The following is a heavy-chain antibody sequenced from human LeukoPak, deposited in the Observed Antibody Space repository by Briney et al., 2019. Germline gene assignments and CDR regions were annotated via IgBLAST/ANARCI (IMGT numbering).Heavy chain of an antibody. CDR2: ISGSGGST. CDR3: AKGYSSGWYDDWDV. Sequence: GGSLRLSCAASGFTVSSNYMSWVRQAPGKGLEWVSAISGSGGSTYYADSVKGRFTISRDNSKNTLYLQMNSLRAEDTAVYYCAKGYSSGWYDDWDVWGQGTTVTVSS. V-gene: IGHV3-23*01. D-gene: IGHD6-19*01. CDR1: GFTVSSNY. J-gene: IGHJ6*02.